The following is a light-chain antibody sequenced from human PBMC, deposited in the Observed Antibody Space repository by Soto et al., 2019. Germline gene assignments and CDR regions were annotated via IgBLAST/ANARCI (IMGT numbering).Light chain of an antibody. Sequence: QSALTQPRSVSGSPGQSVTISCTGTSSGVGGYNYVSWYQQHPGKAPKLMMYDVSKRPSGVPDRFSGSKSSNTAALTISGLQAEDEADYYCCSYAGSYTLVFGTGTKLTVL. V-gene: IGLV2-11*01. J-gene: IGLJ1*01. CDR3: CSYAGSYTLV. CDR2: DVS. CDR1: SSGVGGYNY.